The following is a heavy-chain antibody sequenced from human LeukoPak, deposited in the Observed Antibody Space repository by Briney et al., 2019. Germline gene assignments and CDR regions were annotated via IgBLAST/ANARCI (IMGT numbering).Heavy chain of an antibody. Sequence: PGGSLRLSCAASGFTFSSFGMHWVRQAPGKGLEWVANIKQDGSEKYYVDSVKGRFTISRDNAKNSLYLQMNSLRAEDTAVYYCARDQYCSGGSCLLPLDYWGQGTLVTVSS. CDR2: IKQDGSEK. V-gene: IGHV3-7*01. J-gene: IGHJ4*02. CDR1: GFTFSSFG. CDR3: ARDQYCSGGSCLLPLDY. D-gene: IGHD2-15*01.